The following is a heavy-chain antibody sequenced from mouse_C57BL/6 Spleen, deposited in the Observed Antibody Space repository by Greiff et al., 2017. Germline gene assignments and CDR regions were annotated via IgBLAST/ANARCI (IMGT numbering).Heavy chain of an antibody. J-gene: IGHJ4*01. Sequence: EVQLQQSGPELVKPGASVKIPCKASGYTFTDYNMDWVKQSHGKSLEWIGDINPNNGGTIYNQKFKGKATLTVDKSSSTAYMELRSLTSEDTAVYYCARRPLGYAMDYGGQGTSVTVTS. CDR1: GYTFTDYN. CDR3: ARRPLGYAMDY. CDR2: INPNNGGT. V-gene: IGHV1-18*01. D-gene: IGHD6-1*01.